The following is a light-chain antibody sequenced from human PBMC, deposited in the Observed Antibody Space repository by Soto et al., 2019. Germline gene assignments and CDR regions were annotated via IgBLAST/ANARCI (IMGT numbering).Light chain of an antibody. CDR3: QKYNSAPRT. CDR2: AAS. Sequence: DVQMTQAPSSLSASVGDRVTITCRASHGISKYLACYQQKPGKVPKLLIYAASILQSGVPSRFSGSGSGTDFTLTISSLQPEDVATYYCQKYNSAPRTFGGGTKVEIK. J-gene: IGKJ4*01. V-gene: IGKV1-27*01. CDR1: HGISKY.